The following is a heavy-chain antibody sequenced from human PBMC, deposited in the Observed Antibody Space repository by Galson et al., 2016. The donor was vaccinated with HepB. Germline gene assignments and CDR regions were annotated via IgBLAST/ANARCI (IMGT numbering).Heavy chain of an antibody. CDR2: AYHSGTT. J-gene: IGHJ4*02. CDR3: ARHTSVPRTRGFDS. Sequence: SETLSLTCAVSVGSMTDNWWSWVRQPPGQGLDWIGEAYHSGTTNYNPSLESRAPISIDTSNNHLSLRLDFVTAADTAMYYCARHTSVPRTRGFDSWGQGTLVTVSS. D-gene: IGHD1-7*01. V-gene: IGHV4-4*02. CDR1: VGSMTDNW.